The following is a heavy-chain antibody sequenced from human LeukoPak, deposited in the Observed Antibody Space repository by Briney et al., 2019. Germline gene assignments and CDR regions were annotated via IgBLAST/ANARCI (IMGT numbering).Heavy chain of an antibody. CDR1: GFTFSSYS. D-gene: IGHD3-10*01. CDR2: ISSSSSYI. Sequence: GGSLRLSCAASGFTFSSYSMNWVRQAPGKGLEWVSSISSSSSYIYYADSVKGRFTISRDNAKSSLYLQMNSLRAEDTAVYYCARSGDGANGAFDIWGQGTMVTVSS. J-gene: IGHJ3*02. CDR3: ARSGDGANGAFDI. V-gene: IGHV3-21*01.